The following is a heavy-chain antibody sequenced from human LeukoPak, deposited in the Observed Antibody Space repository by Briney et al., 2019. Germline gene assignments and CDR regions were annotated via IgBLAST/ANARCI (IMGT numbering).Heavy chain of an antibody. CDR2: IDHTGST. CDR1: GYSISSGYY. J-gene: IGHJ3*02. D-gene: IGHD2-2*02. CDR3: ARGCSYSGCYIRDAFDI. V-gene: IGHV4-38-2*01. Sequence: SETLSLTCGVSGYSISSGYYWGWIRQPPGKGLEWIGSIDHTGSTYYNPSLKSRVIISLDTSKKQFSLKLSSVIAADTAVYFCARGCSYSGCYIRDAFDIWGQGTMVTVSP.